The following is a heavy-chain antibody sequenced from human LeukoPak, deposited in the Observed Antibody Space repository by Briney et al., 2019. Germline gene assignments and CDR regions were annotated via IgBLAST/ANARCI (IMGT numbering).Heavy chain of an antibody. J-gene: IGHJ6*03. CDR3: ARVPGLGYYYYMDV. D-gene: IGHD3-10*01. CDR2: ISSSSSTI. Sequence: RTGGSLRLSCAASGFTFSSYSMNWVRQAPGKGLEWVSYISSSSSTIYYADSVKGRFSISRDNAKNSLYLQMNSLRAEDTAVYYCARVPGLGYYYYMDVWGKGTTVTVSS. CDR1: GFTFSSYS. V-gene: IGHV3-48*01.